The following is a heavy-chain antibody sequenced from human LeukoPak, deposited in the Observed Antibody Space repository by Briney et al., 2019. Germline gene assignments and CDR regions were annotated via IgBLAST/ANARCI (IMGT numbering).Heavy chain of an antibody. CDR2: TYYRSKWYN. Sequence: SQTLSLTCAISGDGVSSNSAAWSWIRQSPSRGLEWLGRTYYRSKWYNDYAVSVKSRITINPDTSKNQFSLQLNSVTPEDTAVYYCAAGYSSGWFEPTPFDYWGQGTLVTVSS. V-gene: IGHV6-1*01. CDR1: GDGVSSNSAA. J-gene: IGHJ4*02. CDR3: AAGYSSGWFEPTPFDY. D-gene: IGHD6-19*01.